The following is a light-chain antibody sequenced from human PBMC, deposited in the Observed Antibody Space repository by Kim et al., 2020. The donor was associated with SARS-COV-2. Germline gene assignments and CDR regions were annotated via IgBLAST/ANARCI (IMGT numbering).Light chain of an antibody. CDR3: QQSYPGLT. Sequence: SSSVGDRVTITCRASQSISTNLNWYQQKPGKAPNLLIYGASILHTGVPSRFSGSGSGTDFTLTISSLQPEDFASYHCQQSYPGLTFGGGTKVDIK. CDR1: QSISTN. J-gene: IGKJ4*01. V-gene: IGKV1-39*01. CDR2: GAS.